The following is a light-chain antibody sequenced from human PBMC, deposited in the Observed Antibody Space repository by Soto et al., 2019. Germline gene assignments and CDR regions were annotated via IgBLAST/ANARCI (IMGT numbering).Light chain of an antibody. CDR2: DAS. J-gene: IGKJ3*01. V-gene: IGKV1-33*01. CDR3: QQFDNLPPFT. Sequence: DIPMTQSPSSLSASVGDRVTITCQASQDISNYLNWYQQKPGKAPQLLIYDASNLETGVPSRFSGSGSRTDFTFTISSLQPEDIATYYCQQFDNLPPFTFGPGTKVNI. CDR1: QDISNY.